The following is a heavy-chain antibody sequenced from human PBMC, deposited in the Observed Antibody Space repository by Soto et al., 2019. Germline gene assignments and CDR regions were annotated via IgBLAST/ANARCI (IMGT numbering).Heavy chain of an antibody. CDR3: ARGPIIHLFDILTGPYYGMDV. D-gene: IGHD3-9*01. V-gene: IGHV3-33*01. J-gene: IGHJ6*02. CDR2: IWYDGSNK. CDR1: GFSFSSYG. Sequence: QVQLVESGGGVVQPGRSLRLSCAASGFSFSSYGMHWVRQAPGKVLECVAVIWYDGSNKYYADSVKGRFTISRDNSKNTLYLQMDSLRAKDTAVYYCARGPIIHLFDILTGPYYGMDVWGQGTTVTVSS.